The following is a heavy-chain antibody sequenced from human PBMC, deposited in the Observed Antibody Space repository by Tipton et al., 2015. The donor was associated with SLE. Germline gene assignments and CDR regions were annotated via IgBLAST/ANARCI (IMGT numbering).Heavy chain of an antibody. CDR1: GFTFSNAW. J-gene: IGHJ4*02. CDR2: IKSKTDGGTT. D-gene: IGHD3/OR15-3a*01. V-gene: IGHV3-15*07. CDR3: TTDTGGLGFDY. Sequence: SLRLSCAASGFTFSNAWMNWVRQAPGKGLEWVGRIKSKTDGGTTDYAAPVKGRFTISKDDSKNTLYLQMNSLKTEDTAVYYCTTDTGGLGFDYWGQGTLVTVSS.